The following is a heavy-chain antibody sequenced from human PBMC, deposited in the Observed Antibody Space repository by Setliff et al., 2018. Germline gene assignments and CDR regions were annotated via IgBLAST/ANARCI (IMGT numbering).Heavy chain of an antibody. J-gene: IGHJ4*02. Sequence: SETLSLTCGVSGYSISSGHFWGWIRQPPGKGLEWLGNIFHSGSTYYNPTLNSRVTMSVDTTKKQFSLKLTSVTAADTAVYYCRLWSHSYHNDYWGQGTLVTVSS. V-gene: IGHV4-38-2*01. CDR1: GYSISSGHF. CDR2: IFHSGST. CDR3: RLWSHSYHNDY. D-gene: IGHD3-16*02.